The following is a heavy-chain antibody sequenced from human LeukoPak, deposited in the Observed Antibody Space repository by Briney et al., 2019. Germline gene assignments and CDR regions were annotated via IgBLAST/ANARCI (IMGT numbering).Heavy chain of an antibody. Sequence: ASVKVSCKASGYTFNTYGITWVRQAPGQGLEWMGGIIPIFGTANYAQKFQGRVTITADESTSTAYMELSSLRSEDTAVYYCARAIYGSGSYFLYWFDPWGQGTLVTVSS. J-gene: IGHJ5*02. CDR3: ARAIYGSGSYFLYWFDP. D-gene: IGHD3-10*01. CDR2: IIPIFGTA. V-gene: IGHV1-69*13. CDR1: GYTFNTYG.